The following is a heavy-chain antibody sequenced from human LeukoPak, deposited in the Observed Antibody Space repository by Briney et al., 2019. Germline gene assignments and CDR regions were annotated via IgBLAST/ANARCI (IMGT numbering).Heavy chain of an antibody. V-gene: IGHV1-46*01. CDR3: ARDLEPNYYGSGSYRVESSQIDY. CDR1: GYTFTSYY. CDR2: INPSGGST. D-gene: IGHD3-10*01. J-gene: IGHJ4*02. Sequence: ASVKVSCKASGYTFTSYYMHWVRQAPGQGLEWMGIINPSGGSTSYAQKFQGRVTMTRDMSTSTVYMELSSLRSEDTAVYYCARDLEPNYYGSGSYRVESSQIDYWGQGTLVTVSS.